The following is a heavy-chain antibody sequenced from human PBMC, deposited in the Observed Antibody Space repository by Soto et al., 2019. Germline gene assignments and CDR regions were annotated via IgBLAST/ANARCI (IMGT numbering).Heavy chain of an antibody. CDR2: ISYDGSNK. Sequence: QVQLVESGGGVVQPGRSLRLSCAASGFTFSSYAMHWVRQAPGKGLEWVAVISYDGSNKYYADSVKGRFTISRDNSKNXRXLXXNSLRAEATAVYYCARGETYYDGSGSYPVIYGMDVWGQGTTVTVSS. D-gene: IGHD3-10*01. V-gene: IGHV3-30-3*01. J-gene: IGHJ6*02. CDR1: GFTFSSYA. CDR3: ARGETYYDGSGSYPVIYGMDV.